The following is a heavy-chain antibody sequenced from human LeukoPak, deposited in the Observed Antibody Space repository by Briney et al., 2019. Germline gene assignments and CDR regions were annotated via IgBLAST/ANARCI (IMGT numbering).Heavy chain of an antibody. CDR2: IYHTGGT. CDR1: GGSISSSNW. CDR3: ARGGDDVGDYFDY. D-gene: IGHD3-16*01. J-gene: IGHJ4*02. V-gene: IGHV4-4*03. Sequence: PGTLSLTCAVSGGSISSSNWWSWVRQPPGKGREWIGEIYHTGGTNYNPSLKSRDAISIDKSKKDFSLKLSSVTAADTAVYYCARGGDDVGDYFDYWGQGALVTVSS.